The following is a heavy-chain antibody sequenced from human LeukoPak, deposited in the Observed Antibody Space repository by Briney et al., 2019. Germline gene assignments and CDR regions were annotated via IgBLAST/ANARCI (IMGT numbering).Heavy chain of an antibody. CDR3: ARDRHIVVDLFLDY. J-gene: IGHJ4*02. D-gene: IGHD2-21*01. CDR1: GGSISSSSYY. V-gene: IGHV4-39*07. Sequence: SSETLSLTCTVSGGSISSSSYYWGWIRQPPGKGLEWIGSIYYSGSTYYNPSLKSRVTISVDTSKNQFSLKLSSVTAADTAVYYCARDRHIVVDLFLDYWGQGTLVTVSS. CDR2: IYYSGST.